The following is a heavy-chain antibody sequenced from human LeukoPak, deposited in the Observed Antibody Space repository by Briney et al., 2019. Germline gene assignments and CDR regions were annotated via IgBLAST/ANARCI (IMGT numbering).Heavy chain of an antibody. D-gene: IGHD6-13*01. J-gene: IGHJ5*02. CDR2: IRYDGSNK. CDR1: GFTFSSYG. CDR3: ARDGLLYSSSFLSS. V-gene: IGHV3-30*02. Sequence: TGGSLRLSCAASGFTFSSYGMHWVRQAPGKGLEWVAFIRYDGSNKYYADSVKGRFTISRDNAKNTLYLQMNSLRAEDTAVYYCARDGLLYSSSFLSSWGQGTLVTVSS.